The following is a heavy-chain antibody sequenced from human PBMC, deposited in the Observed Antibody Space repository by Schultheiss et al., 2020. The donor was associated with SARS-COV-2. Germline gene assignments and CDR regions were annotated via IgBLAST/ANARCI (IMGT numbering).Heavy chain of an antibody. V-gene: IGHV4-4*02. J-gene: IGHJ5*02. CDR2: IYHSGRT. CDR1: GGSISSSW. D-gene: IGHD6-13*01. CDR3: ASGSSSWHGDNWFDP. Sequence: SETLSLTCAVSGGSISSSWWSWVRQPPGKGLEWIGEIYHSGRTNYNPSLKSRVTISVDKSKNQFSLKLTSVTAADTAVYYCASGSSSWHGDNWFDPWGQGTLVTVSS.